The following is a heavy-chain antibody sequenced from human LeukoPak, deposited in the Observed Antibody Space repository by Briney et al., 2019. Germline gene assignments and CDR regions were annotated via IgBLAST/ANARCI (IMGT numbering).Heavy chain of an antibody. V-gene: IGHV3-7*01. J-gene: IGHJ4*02. D-gene: IGHD3/OR15-3a*01. CDR1: GFVFSTYW. CDR3: ASGRHDFLH. Sequence: GGSLRLSYAPSGFVFSTYWMTWVRQAPGKGLEWVANINLDGTEEHYVDSSLKGRFTISRDNAKNSLYLQMTSLRVEDTAVYYCASGRHDFLHWGQGTLVTVSS. CDR2: INLDGTEE.